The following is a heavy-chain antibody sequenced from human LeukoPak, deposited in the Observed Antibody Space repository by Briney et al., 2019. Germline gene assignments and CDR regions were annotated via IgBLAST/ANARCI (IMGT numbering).Heavy chain of an antibody. CDR3: ARDPLQGYCSSTSCYRPAYYFDY. D-gene: IGHD2-2*01. J-gene: IGHJ4*02. CDR1: GYTFTGYY. CDR2: INPNSGGT. V-gene: IGHV1-2*02. Sequence: ASVKVSCKASGYTFTGYYTHWVRQAPGQGLEWMGWINPNSGGTSYAQKFQGRVTMTRDTSISTVYMELSRLRSEDTAVYYCARDPLQGYCSSTSCYRPAYYFDYWGQGTLVTVSS.